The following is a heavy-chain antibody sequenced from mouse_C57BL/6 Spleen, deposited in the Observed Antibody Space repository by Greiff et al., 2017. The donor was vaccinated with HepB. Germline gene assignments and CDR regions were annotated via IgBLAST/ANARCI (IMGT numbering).Heavy chain of an antibody. J-gene: IGHJ2*01. CDR2: IDPENGDT. D-gene: IGHD1-1*02. V-gene: IGHV14-4*01. CDR1: GFNIKDDY. Sequence: EVMLVESGAELVRPGASVKLSCTASGFNIKDDYMHWVKQRPEQGLEWIGWIDPENGDTEYASKFQGKATITADTSSNTAYLQLSSLTSEDTAVYYCTTSDGGDYWGQGTTLTVSS. CDR3: TTSDGGDY.